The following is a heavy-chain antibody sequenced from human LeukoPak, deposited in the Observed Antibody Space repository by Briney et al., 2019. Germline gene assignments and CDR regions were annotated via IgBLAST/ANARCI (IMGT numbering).Heavy chain of an antibody. CDR1: GFTFSSYG. J-gene: IGHJ4*02. CDR3: ARDKRDTAMVPFDY. D-gene: IGHD5-18*01. Sequence: PGGSLRLSCAASGFTFSSYGMHWVRQAPGKGLEWVAFIRYDGSNKYYADSVKGRFTISRDNSKNTLYLQMNSLRAEDTAVYYCARDKRDTAMVPFDYWGQGTLVTVSS. CDR2: IRYDGSNK. V-gene: IGHV3-30*02.